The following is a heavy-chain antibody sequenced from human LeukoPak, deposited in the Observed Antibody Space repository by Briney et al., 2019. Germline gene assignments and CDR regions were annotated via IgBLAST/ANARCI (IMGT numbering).Heavy chain of an antibody. CDR3: ARGGTRLLPDY. CDR2: MYQSGST. Sequence: SETLSLTCSVSGYSISSGYYWGWIRQRPGKGLEWIGCMYQSGSTYYNPSLKSRVTISVDTYKNQFSLKLSSVTAADTAVSYCARGGTRLLPDYWGQGTLVTVSS. J-gene: IGHJ4*02. D-gene: IGHD1-26*01. CDR1: GYSISSGYY. V-gene: IGHV4-38-2*02.